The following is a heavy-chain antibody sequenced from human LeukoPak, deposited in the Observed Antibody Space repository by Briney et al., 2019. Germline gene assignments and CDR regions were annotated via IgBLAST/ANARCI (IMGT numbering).Heavy chain of an antibody. V-gene: IGHV3-23*01. D-gene: IGHD5-18*01. J-gene: IGHJ4*02. CDR3: AREVLDTAMALGY. CDR1: GFTFSSYA. Sequence: GGSLRLSCAASGFTFSSYAITWVRQAPGKGLEWVSGISGSGGSTYCADSAKGRFTISRDNSKSTLYLQMNSLRAEDTAVYYCAREVLDTAMALGYWGQGTLVTVSS. CDR2: ISGSGGST.